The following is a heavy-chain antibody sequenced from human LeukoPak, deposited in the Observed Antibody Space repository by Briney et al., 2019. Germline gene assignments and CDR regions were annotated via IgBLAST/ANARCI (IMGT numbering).Heavy chain of an antibody. D-gene: IGHD5-18*01. V-gene: IGHV4-30-4*08. CDR2: IYYSGST. CDR3: ARAIQLWRWFDY. Sequence: PSQTLSLTGTVSGGSISSGDYYWSWIRQPPGKGLEWIGYIYYSGSTYYNPSLKSRVTISVDTSKNQFSLKLSSVTAADTAVYYCARAIQLWRWFDYWGQGTLVTVSS. CDR1: GGSISSGDYY. J-gene: IGHJ4*02.